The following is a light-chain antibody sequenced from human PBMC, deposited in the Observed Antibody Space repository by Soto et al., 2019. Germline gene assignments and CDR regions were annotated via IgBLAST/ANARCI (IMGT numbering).Light chain of an antibody. Sequence: QSALTQPRSVSGSPGQSVTISCTGTSSDVGAYNFVSWYQQHPGKAPKLMIYVVSKRPSGVPDRFSGSKSGNTASLTISGLQGEDEADYYCCSYTGSYTYVFGSGTKVTV. CDR3: CSYTGSYTYV. J-gene: IGLJ1*01. CDR1: SSDVGAYNF. CDR2: VVS. V-gene: IGLV2-11*01.